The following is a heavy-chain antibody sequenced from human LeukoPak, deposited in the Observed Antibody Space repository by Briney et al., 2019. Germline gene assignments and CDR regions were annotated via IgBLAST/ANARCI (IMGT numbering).Heavy chain of an antibody. Sequence: GGSLRLSCAASGFTFSSHWMHWVRQTPGKGLVWVSRINTDESKINHADSVKGRFTISRDNAKNALYLQMNSLRAEDTAMYYCARDGLSGSYYDFWGQGTLVTVSS. CDR2: INTDESKI. CDR3: ARDGLSGSYYDF. J-gene: IGHJ4*02. D-gene: IGHD1-26*01. CDR1: GFTFSSHW. V-gene: IGHV3-74*01.